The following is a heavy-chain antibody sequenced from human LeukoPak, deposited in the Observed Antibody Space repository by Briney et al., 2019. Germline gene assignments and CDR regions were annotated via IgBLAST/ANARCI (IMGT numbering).Heavy chain of an antibody. D-gene: IGHD2-2*01. Sequence: ASVKVSCKASGYIFTSYFMHWVRQAPGQGLEWMGLINPSGGSTRYAQKFQGRVTMTRDMSTSTVYMELSSLRSEDTAVYYCARAMPGFDYWGQGTLVTVSS. CDR2: INPSGGST. CDR1: GYIFTSYF. V-gene: IGHV1-46*01. J-gene: IGHJ4*02. CDR3: ARAMPGFDY.